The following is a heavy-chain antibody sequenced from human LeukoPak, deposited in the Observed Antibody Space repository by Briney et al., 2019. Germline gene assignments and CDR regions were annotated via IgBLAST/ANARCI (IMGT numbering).Heavy chain of an antibody. CDR2: ISSSSSYI. Sequence: GGSLRLSCAASGFTFSSYSMNWVRQAPGQGLEWVSSISSSSSYIYYADSVKGRFTISRDNAKNSLYLQMNSLRAEDTAVYYCARAKGGSYTAMATRGWYFDLWGRGTLVTVSS. CDR1: GFTFSSYS. V-gene: IGHV3-21*01. D-gene: IGHD5-18*01. J-gene: IGHJ2*01. CDR3: ARAKGGSYTAMATRGWYFDL.